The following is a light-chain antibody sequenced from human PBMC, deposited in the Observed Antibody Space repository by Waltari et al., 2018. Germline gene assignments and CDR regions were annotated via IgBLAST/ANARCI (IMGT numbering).Light chain of an antibody. CDR1: QSVGTY. CDR2: DAS. J-gene: IGKJ2*01. V-gene: IGKV3-11*01. CDR3: QQRSSWTPHT. Sequence: EIVLKQSPATLSLSPGETATLSCRASQSVGTYLAWYQQKPGQAPRLLIYDASNRATGIPDRFRGSGSGTDFTLTISSLEPEDFALYYCQQRSSWTPHTFGQGARLEIK.